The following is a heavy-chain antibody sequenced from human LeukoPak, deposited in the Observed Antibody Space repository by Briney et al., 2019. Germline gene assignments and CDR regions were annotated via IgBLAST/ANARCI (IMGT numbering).Heavy chain of an antibody. V-gene: IGHV3-9*01. CDR1: GFTFDDYA. CDR3: AREIEYCSSTSCPISDI. J-gene: IGHJ3*02. D-gene: IGHD2-2*01. Sequence: GRSLRLSCAASGFTFDDYAMHWVRQAPGKGLEWVSTIIWNSGSIGYADSVKGRFTISRDNAKNSLYLQMNSLRAEDTAVYYCAREIEYCSSTSCPISDIWGQGTMVTVSS. CDR2: IIWNSGSI.